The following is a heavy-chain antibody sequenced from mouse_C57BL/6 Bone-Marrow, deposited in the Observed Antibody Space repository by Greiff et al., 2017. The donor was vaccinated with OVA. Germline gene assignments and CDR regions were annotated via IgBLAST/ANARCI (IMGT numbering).Heavy chain of an antibody. D-gene: IGHD1-1*01. CDR2: IHPNSVIT. CDR3: ARKDYYGSSYGFAY. CDR1: GYTFTSYW. Sequence: QVQLQQPGAELVKPGASVKLSCKASGYTFTSYWMHWVKQRPGQGLELIVMIHPNSVITNYNEKFKSKATLTVDKSSSTAYMQLSSLTSEDSAVYYCARKDYYGSSYGFAYWGQGTLVTVSA. V-gene: IGHV1-64*01. J-gene: IGHJ3*01.